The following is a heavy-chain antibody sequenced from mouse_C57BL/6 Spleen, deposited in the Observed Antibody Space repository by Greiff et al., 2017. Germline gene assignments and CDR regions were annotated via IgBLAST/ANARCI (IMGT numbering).Heavy chain of an antibody. CDR1: GYTFTSYW. Sequence: QVQLQQSGAELAKPGASVKLSCKASGYTFTSYWMHWVKQRPGQGLEWIGYINPSSGYTKYNQKFKDKATLTADKSSGTAYMQLSSLTYEDSAVYYCARDGSSAYYFDYWGQGTTLTVSS. D-gene: IGHD1-1*01. J-gene: IGHJ2*01. V-gene: IGHV1-7*01. CDR3: ARDGSSAYYFDY. CDR2: INPSSGYT.